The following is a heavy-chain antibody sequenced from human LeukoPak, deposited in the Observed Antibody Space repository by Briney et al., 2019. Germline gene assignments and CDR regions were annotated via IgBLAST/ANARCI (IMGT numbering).Heavy chain of an antibody. J-gene: IGHJ4*02. D-gene: IGHD2-15*01. Sequence: GGSLRLSCAASGFTFSNHGMNWVRQAPGKGLEWVSHISDYGDGTYYADSVNGRFTVSRDYSKTTLYLEMSSLRADDTAVYYCAREMRVDGDRNFDYWGQGTLVTVSS. V-gene: IGHV3-23*01. CDR2: ISDYGDGT. CDR1: GFTFSNHG. CDR3: AREMRVDGDRNFDY.